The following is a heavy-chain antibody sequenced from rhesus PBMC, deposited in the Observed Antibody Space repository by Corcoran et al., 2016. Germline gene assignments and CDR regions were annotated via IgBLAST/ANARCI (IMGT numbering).Heavy chain of an antibody. Sequence: EVQLVQSGAEVKRPGESLKISCKTSGYSFTSYCISWVRQMPGKGLEWMGAIDPSDSDTDDNPSFQVQVTVSADKSISTAYLQWSRLKASDTATYYCAKSPIAAACLNYWGQGVLVTVSS. CDR2: IDPSDSDT. CDR3: AKSPIAAACLNY. CDR1: GYSFTSYC. D-gene: IGHD6S26*01. J-gene: IGHJ4*01. V-gene: IGHV5-20*01.